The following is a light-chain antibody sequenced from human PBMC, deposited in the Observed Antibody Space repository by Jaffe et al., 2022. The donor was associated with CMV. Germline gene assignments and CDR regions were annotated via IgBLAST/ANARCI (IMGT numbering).Light chain of an antibody. CDR2: DVS. CDR1: SSDVGDYNY. V-gene: IGLV2-11*01. Sequence: QSALTQPRSVSGSPGQSVTISCTGTSSDVGDYNYVSWYQQHPGKAPKVMIYDVSKRPSGVPDRFSGSKSGNTASLTISGLQAEDEADYYCCSYADSYTWVFGGGTKLTVL. CDR3: CSYADSYTWV. J-gene: IGLJ3*02.